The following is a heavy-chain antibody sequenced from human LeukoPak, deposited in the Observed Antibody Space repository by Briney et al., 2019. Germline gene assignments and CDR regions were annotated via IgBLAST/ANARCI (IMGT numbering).Heavy chain of an antibody. V-gene: IGHV3-30-3*02. Sequence: GRSLRLSCAASEFTFSSYAMHWVRQAPGKGLEWVAVISYDGSNKYYADSVKGRFTISRDNSKNTLYLQMNSLRAEDTAVYYCAKKGDYFDYWGQGTLVTVSS. CDR1: EFTFSSYA. CDR2: ISYDGSNK. J-gene: IGHJ4*02. CDR3: AKKGDYFDY. D-gene: IGHD3-16*01.